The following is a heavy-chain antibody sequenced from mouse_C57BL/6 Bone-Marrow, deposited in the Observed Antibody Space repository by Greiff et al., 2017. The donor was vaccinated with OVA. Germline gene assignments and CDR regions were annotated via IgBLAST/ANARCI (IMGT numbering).Heavy chain of an antibody. Sequence: VMLVESGPGLVQPSQSLSITCTVSGFSLTSYGVHWVRQSPGKGLEWLGVIWGGGSTDYNAAFISRLSISKDNSKSQVFFKMNSLQADDTAIYYCARGGPWDFDVWGTGTTVTVSS. J-gene: IGHJ1*03. CDR2: IWGGGST. CDR3: ARGGPWDFDV. CDR1: GFSLTSYG. V-gene: IGHV2-2*01.